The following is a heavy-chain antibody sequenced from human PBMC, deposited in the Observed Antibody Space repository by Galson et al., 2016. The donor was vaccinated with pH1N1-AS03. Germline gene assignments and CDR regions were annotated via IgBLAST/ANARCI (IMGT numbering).Heavy chain of an antibody. J-gene: IGHJ4*02. CDR3: ARVAVPAAIEGYYFDY. CDR2: VYYTGTT. V-gene: IGHV4-59*01. D-gene: IGHD2-2*02. Sequence: WSWVRQPPGKGLEWLGYVYYTGTTYYSPSLKSRITISIDTSKNQFSLKLASVTAADTAVYYCARVAVPAAIEGYYFDYWGQGTLVPVSS.